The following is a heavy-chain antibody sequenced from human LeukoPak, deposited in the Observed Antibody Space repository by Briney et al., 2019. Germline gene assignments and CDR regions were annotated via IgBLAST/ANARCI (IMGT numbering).Heavy chain of an antibody. J-gene: IGHJ3*02. CDR2: ISWNGAYI. CDR1: GVTFDDYG. CDR3: AKGNNYYASASLHDPFDM. V-gene: IGHV3-9*03. D-gene: IGHD3-10*01. Sequence: PGKSLRLSCATSGVTFDDYGMHWVRQPPGKGLEWISGISWNGAYIRYADSVKGRFTVSRDNSKNSLYLQMNSQRPEDMALYYCAKGNNYYASASLHDPFDMWGQGTMVTVSS.